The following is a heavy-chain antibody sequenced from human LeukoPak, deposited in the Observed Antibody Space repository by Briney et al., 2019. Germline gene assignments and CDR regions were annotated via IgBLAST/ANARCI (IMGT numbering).Heavy chain of an antibody. D-gene: IGHD2-15*01. CDR1: GFTFSSYG. Sequence: QPGGSLRLSCAASGFTFSSYGMHWVRQAPGKGLEWVAFIRYDGSNKYYADSVKGRFTISGDNSKNTLYLQMNSLRAEDTAVYYCAKGQGYCSGGSCYENWFDPWGQGTLVTVSS. V-gene: IGHV3-30*02. J-gene: IGHJ5*02. CDR2: IRYDGSNK. CDR3: AKGQGYCSGGSCYENWFDP.